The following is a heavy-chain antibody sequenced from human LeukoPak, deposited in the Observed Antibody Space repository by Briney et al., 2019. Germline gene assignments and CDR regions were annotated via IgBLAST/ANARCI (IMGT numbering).Heavy chain of an antibody. Sequence: GGSLRLSCAASGFTFSSYAMHWVRQAPGKGLEWVAVISYDGSNKYYADSVKGRFTISRDNSKNTLYLQMNSLRAEDTAVYYGARVRFIVVVTAIPGSWGKETLVPVP. CDR2: ISYDGSNK. CDR1: GFTFSSYA. V-gene: IGHV3-30-3*01. D-gene: IGHD2-21*02. J-gene: IGHJ4*02. CDR3: ARVRFIVVVTAIPGS.